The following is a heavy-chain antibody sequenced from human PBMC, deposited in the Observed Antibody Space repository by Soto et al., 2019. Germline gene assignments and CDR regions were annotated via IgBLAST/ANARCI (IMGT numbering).Heavy chain of an antibody. CDR2: ISESGGST. D-gene: IGHD3-22*01. Sequence: EVQLLESGGGSVQPGGSLRLSCAASGFTFSRYVMSWVRQAPGKGLEWVSSISESGGSTYYADSVKGRFTISRDNSKKTRYLQMKSLRAEDTAIYYCAKIAVVIPCPDYWGQGTLVTVSS. CDR3: AKIAVVIPCPDY. J-gene: IGHJ4*02. CDR1: GFTFSRYV. V-gene: IGHV3-23*01.